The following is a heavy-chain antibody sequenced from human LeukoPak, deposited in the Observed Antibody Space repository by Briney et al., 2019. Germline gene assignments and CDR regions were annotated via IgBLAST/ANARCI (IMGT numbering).Heavy chain of an antibody. CDR3: AKDSGYAQYFDY. J-gene: IGHJ4*02. CDR1: GYTFINYY. V-gene: IGHV1-46*01. D-gene: IGHD5-12*01. CDR2: INPGGGST. Sequence: ASVKVSCKASGYTFINYYIHWVRQAPGQGLEWMGLINPGGGSTTYSQKFQGRVTMTRDTSTNTVYMELNSLRSEDTAVYYCAKDSGYAQYFDYWGQGTLVTVSS.